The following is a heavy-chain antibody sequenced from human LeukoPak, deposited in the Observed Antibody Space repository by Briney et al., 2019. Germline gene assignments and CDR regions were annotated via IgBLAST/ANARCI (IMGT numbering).Heavy chain of an antibody. CDR2: INAGNGNT. CDR3: AREDIVVMVATTGFDY. Sequence: GASVKVSCKASGYTFINYVMHWVRQAPGQSLEWMGWINAGNGNTKYSQKFQDRVSITRDTSASTAYMELSSLRSEDTAIYICAREDIVVMVATTGFDYWGQGTLVTVSS. V-gene: IGHV1-3*01. CDR1: GYTFINYV. D-gene: IGHD2-15*01. J-gene: IGHJ4*02.